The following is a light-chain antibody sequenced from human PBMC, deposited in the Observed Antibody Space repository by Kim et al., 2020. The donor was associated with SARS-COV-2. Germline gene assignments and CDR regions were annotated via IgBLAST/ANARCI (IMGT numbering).Light chain of an antibody. CDR1: QGISSY. Sequence: DIQLTQSPSFLSASVGVRVTITCRASQGISSYLAWYQQKPGKAPKLLIYAASTLQSGVPSRFSGSGSGTEFTLTISSLQPEDFATYYCQQLNSYPRLTFGGGTKLEI. V-gene: IGKV1-9*01. CDR2: AAS. J-gene: IGKJ4*01. CDR3: QQLNSYPRLT.